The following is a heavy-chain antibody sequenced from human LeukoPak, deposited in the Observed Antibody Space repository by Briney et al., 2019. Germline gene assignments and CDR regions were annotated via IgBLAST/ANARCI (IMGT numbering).Heavy chain of an antibody. Sequence: SVKVSCKASVVTFTIYAISWVRQAPGQGLEWIGGIIPIFGTANYAQNLQGRVTITTDESTSTAYMELSSLRSEDTAVYYCARAGDYYDSSGYPFDYWGQGTLVTVSS. CDR2: IIPIFGTA. J-gene: IGHJ4*02. CDR1: VVTFTIYA. CDR3: ARAGDYYDSSGYPFDY. D-gene: IGHD3-22*01. V-gene: IGHV1-69*05.